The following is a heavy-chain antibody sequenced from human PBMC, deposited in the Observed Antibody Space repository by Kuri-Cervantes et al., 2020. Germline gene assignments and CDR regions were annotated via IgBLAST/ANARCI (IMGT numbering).Heavy chain of an antibody. D-gene: IGHD5-12*01. J-gene: IGHJ4*02. Sequence: GGSLRLSCAASGFTFSGSAMHWVRQAPGKGLEWVAVIWYDGSNKYYADSVKGRFTISRDNAKNSLYLQMNSLRDEDTAVYYCASGEYSGYDYWGQGTLVTDSS. V-gene: IGHV3-33*08. CDR1: GFTFSGSA. CDR2: IWYDGSNK. CDR3: ASGEYSGYDY.